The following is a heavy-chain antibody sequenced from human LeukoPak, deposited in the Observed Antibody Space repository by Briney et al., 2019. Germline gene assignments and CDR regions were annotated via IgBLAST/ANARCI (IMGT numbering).Heavy chain of an antibody. CDR3: AKESGWSGPYFYYYMDV. Sequence: GGSLRLSCAASGFTFSNYGIHWVRQAPGKGLEWAAVVSHDGSNKYYADSVEGRFTISRDNSNNTLYLQMNSLRVEDTAVYYCAKESGWSGPYFYYYMDVWGKGTTVTVSS. CDR2: VSHDGSNK. CDR1: GFTFSNYG. V-gene: IGHV3-30*18. D-gene: IGHD3-3*01. J-gene: IGHJ6*03.